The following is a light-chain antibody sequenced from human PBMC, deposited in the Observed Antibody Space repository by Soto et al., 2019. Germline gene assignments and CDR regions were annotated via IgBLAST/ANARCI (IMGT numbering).Light chain of an antibody. Sequence: DIQMTQSPSSLSASVGDSVTITCRASQGISNYLAWYQQKPGQVPKLLIYAASTLQSGVPSRFSGSGSGTDFTLTISSLQPEDVATYYCQKYNSAPWTCGQGTKVEIK. CDR1: QGISNY. V-gene: IGKV1-27*01. CDR3: QKYNSAPWT. J-gene: IGKJ1*01. CDR2: AAS.